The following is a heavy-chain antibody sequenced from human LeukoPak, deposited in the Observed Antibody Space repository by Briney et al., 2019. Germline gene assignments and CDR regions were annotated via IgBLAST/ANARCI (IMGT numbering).Heavy chain of an antibody. D-gene: IGHD3-22*01. V-gene: IGHV4-59*12. CDR1: GGSISSYY. CDR3: ARVPYDSSGYYYFDY. Sequence: SETLSLTCTVSGGSISSYYWSWIRQPPGKGLEWIGYIYYSGSTNYNPSLKSRVTISVDKSKNQFSLELSSVTAADTAVYYCARVPYDSSGYYYFDYWGQGTLVTVSS. J-gene: IGHJ4*02. CDR2: IYYSGST.